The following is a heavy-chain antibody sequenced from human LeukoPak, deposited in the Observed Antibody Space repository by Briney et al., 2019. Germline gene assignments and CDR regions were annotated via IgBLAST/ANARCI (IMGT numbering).Heavy chain of an antibody. V-gene: IGHV3-30*01. D-gene: IGHD3-3*01. CDR2: ISYDGSNK. Sequence: GGSLRLSCAASGFTFSSYAMHWVRQAPGKGLEWVAVISYDGSNKYYADSVKGRFTISRDNSKNTLYLQMNSMRAEDTAVYYCARDPALYDFWSGLGYYYYYMDVWGKGTTVTVSS. CDR3: ARDPALYDFWSGLGYYYYYMDV. J-gene: IGHJ6*03. CDR1: GFTFSSYA.